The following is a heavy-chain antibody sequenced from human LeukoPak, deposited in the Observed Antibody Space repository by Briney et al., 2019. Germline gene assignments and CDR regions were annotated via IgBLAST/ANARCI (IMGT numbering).Heavy chain of an antibody. J-gene: IGHJ4*02. D-gene: IGHD3-3*01. CDR3: ARDLCDFWSGYHPSGDY. CDR2: INPSGGST. CDR1: GYTFTSYY. V-gene: IGHV1-46*01. Sequence: ASVKVSCKASGYTFTSYYMHWVRQAPGQGLEWMGIINPSGGSTSYAQKFQGRVTMTRDTSTSTVYMELSSLRSEDTAVYYCARDLCDFWSGYHPSGDYWGQGTLVTVSS.